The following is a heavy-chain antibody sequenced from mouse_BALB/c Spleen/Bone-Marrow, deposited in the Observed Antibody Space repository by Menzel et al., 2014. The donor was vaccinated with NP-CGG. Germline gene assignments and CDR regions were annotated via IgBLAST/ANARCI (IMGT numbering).Heavy chain of an antibody. D-gene: IGHD2-4*01. CDR3: ARAIYYDSTWFAY. CDR1: GYTFTDYA. Sequence: QVQLQQPGPELVRPGVSVKISCKGSGYTFTDYAMHWVKQSHAKSLEWIGVISTYSGNTNYNQKFKGKATMTVDKSTSSAYMELARLTSGDSAIYYSARAIYYDSTWFAYWGQGTLVTVSA. J-gene: IGHJ3*01. CDR2: ISTYSGNT. V-gene: IGHV1-67*01.